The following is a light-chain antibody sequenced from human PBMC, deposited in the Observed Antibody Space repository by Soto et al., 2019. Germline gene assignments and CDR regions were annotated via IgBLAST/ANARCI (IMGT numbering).Light chain of an antibody. V-gene: IGKV1-39*01. Sequence: DIRMTQSPSSLSASVGDTVTITCRASQGISDYLSWFQHKPGEAPKLLIYTASSLQGGVPLRFSGAGSRTEFILTISGLQPEDSASYYCQQTYTFPWTFGKGTRVDIK. CDR2: TAS. CDR3: QQTYTFPWT. J-gene: IGKJ1*01. CDR1: QGISDY.